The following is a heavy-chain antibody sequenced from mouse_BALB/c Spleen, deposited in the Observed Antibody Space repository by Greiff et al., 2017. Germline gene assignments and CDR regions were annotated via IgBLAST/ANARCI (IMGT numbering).Heavy chain of an antibody. V-gene: IGHV1S29*02. CDR3: ANYYGGSYGVYYAMDY. CDR2: IYPYNGGT. Sequence: VQLQQSGPELVKPGASVKISCKASGYTFTDYNMHWVKQSHGKSLEWIGYIYPYNGGTGYNQKFKSKATLTVDNSSSTAYMELRSLTSEDSAVYYCANYYGGSYGVYYAMDYWGQGTSVTVSS. J-gene: IGHJ4*01. D-gene: IGHD1-1*01. CDR1: GYTFTDYN.